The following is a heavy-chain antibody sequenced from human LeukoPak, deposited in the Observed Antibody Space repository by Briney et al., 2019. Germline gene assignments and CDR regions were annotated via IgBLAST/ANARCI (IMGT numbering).Heavy chain of an antibody. CDR1: GGTFSSYA. J-gene: IGHJ3*02. CDR2: IIPIFGTA. Sequence: GASVKVSCKASGGTFSSYAISWVRQAPGQGLEWMGGIIPIFGTANYAQKVEGRGTITTDESTSTAYMELSSLRSEDTAVYYCAKKLAYGDYVYAFDIWGQGTMVTVSS. D-gene: IGHD4-17*01. V-gene: IGHV1-69*05. CDR3: AKKLAYGDYVYAFDI.